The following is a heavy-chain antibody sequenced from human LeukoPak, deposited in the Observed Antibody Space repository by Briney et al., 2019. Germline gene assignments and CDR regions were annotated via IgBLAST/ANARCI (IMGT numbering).Heavy chain of an antibody. J-gene: IGHJ4*02. V-gene: IGHV3-74*01. CDR3: ARGGQSYCSGGSCYPFDY. CDR1: GFIFSNYW. Sequence: GGSLRLSCAASGFIFSNYWMHWVRQAPGKGLVWVSHSDGSSTTYADSVKGRFTISRDNAKNTLYLQMNSLRAEDTAVYYCARGGQSYCSGGSCYPFDYWGQGTLVTVSS. CDR2: SDGSST. D-gene: IGHD2-15*01.